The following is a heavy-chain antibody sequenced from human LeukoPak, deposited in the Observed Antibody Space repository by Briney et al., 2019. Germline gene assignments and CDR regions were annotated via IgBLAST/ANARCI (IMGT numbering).Heavy chain of an antibody. V-gene: IGHV3-30-3*01. D-gene: IGHD2-2*01. CDR3: AKTAVPAAIRGWFDP. J-gene: IGHJ5*02. Sequence: GGSLRLSCAASGFTFSSYAMHWVRQAPGKGLEWVALISYDGSKKYYADSVKGRFTISRDNSKNTLYLQMNSLRAEDTAVYYCAKTAVPAAIRGWFDPWGQGTLVTVSS. CDR1: GFTFSSYA. CDR2: ISYDGSKK.